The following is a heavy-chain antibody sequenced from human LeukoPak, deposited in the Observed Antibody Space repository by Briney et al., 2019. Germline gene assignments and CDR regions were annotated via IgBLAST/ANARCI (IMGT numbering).Heavy chain of an antibody. V-gene: IGHV4-59*01. Sequence: SETLSLTCTVSGDPISSYYWSWIRQPPGKGLEWIGYIFYSGNTNYNPSLKSRVTISIDTSKNHFSLRLSSVTAADAAVYYCAREGIYSSSSYFDYWGQGTLVTVSS. CDR1: GDPISSYY. CDR2: IFYSGNT. D-gene: IGHD6-6*01. J-gene: IGHJ4*02. CDR3: AREGIYSSSSYFDY.